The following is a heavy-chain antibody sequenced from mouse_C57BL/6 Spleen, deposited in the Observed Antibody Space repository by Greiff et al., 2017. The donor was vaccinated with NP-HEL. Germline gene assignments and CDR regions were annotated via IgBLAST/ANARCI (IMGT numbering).Heavy chain of an antibody. CDR2: IYPRSGNT. J-gene: IGHJ2*01. CDR3: ASPFITTVVDFDY. Sequence: QVQLQQSGAELARPGASVKLSCKASGYTFTSYGISWVKQRTGQGLEWIGEIYPRSGNTYYNEKFKGKATLTADKSSSTAYMELRSLTSEDSAVYFCASPFITTVVDFDYWGQGTTLTVHS. D-gene: IGHD1-1*01. V-gene: IGHV1-81*01. CDR1: GYTFTSYG.